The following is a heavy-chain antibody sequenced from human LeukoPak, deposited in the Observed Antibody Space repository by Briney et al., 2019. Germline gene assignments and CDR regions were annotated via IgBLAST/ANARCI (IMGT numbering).Heavy chain of an antibody. V-gene: IGHV4-59*01. CDR3: ARDSLGMASFK. CDR2: IYYSGST. D-gene: IGHD5-24*01. CDR1: GGSISSYY. Sequence: SETLSLTCTVSGGSISSYYWRGIRQPPGKGLEWIGYIYYSGSTNYNPSLKSRVTISVDTSKNQFSLKLSSVTAADTAVYYCARDSLGMASFKWGEKALVTVSS. J-gene: IGHJ4*02.